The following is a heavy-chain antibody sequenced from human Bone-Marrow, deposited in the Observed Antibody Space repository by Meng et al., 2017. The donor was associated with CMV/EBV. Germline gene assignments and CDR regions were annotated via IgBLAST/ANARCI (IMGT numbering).Heavy chain of an antibody. V-gene: IGHV3-15*01. CDR2: IKSKTDGGTT. CDR3: ARINNVGYYYGMDV. D-gene: IGHD1/OR15-1a*01. J-gene: IGHJ6*02. CDR1: GFTFSDAR. Sequence: GESLKISCAASGFTFSDARMNWVRQAPGKGLEWVGRIKSKTDGGTTDYAASVKGRFTISRDDSKNTLSLQMNSLRAEDTAVYYCARINNVGYYYGMDVWGQGTTVTVSS.